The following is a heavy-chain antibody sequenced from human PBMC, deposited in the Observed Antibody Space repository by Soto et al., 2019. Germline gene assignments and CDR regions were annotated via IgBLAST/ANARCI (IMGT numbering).Heavy chain of an antibody. CDR2: ISYDGSNK. J-gene: IGHJ6*02. CDR3: AKGESLEQLAYGMDV. V-gene: IGHV3-30*18. CDR1: GFTFSSYG. Sequence: GGSLRLSCAASGFTFSSYGMHWVRQAPGKGLEWVAVISYDGSNKYYADSVKGRFTISRDNSKNTLYLQMNSLRAEDTAVYYCAKGESLEQLAYGMDVWGQGTTVTV. D-gene: IGHD6-6*01.